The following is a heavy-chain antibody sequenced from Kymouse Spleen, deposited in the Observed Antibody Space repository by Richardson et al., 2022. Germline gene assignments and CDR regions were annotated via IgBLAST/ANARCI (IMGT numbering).Heavy chain of an antibody. CDR3: AKDETVTTFFDY. V-gene: IGHV3-30*18. CDR2: ISYDGSNK. CDR1: GFTFSSYG. D-gene: IGHD4-11,IGHD4-11*01. J-gene: IGHJ4*02. Sequence: QVQLVESGGGVVQPGRSLRLSCAASGFTFSSYGMHWVRQAPGKGLEWVAVISYDGSNKYYADSVKGRFTISRDNSKNTLYLQMNSLRAEDTAVYYCAKDETVTTFFDYWGQGTLVTVSS.